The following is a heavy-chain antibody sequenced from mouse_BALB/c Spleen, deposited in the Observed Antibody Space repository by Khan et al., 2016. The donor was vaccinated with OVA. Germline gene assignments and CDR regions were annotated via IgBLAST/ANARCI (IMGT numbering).Heavy chain of an antibody. J-gene: IGHJ3*01. Sequence: QVQLKESGPGLVQPSQSLSMTCTVSGFSLTSYGVHWVRQSPGKGLEWLGMIWSGGITDYNAAFISRLTINKDNSKSQVFFKMNSLQTNDTAIYYCARNYDYDEGLAYWGQGTLVTVSA. CDR3: ARNYDYDEGLAY. D-gene: IGHD2-4*01. V-gene: IGHV2-2*02. CDR2: IWSGGIT. CDR1: GFSLTSYG.